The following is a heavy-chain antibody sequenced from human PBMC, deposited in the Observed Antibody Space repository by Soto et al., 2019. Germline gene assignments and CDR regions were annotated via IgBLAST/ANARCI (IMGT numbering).Heavy chain of an antibody. D-gene: IGHD2-15*01. CDR2: ISVGGGSI. Sequence: PGGALRLCCVDSGFSLRDFAFNGVRQAPGKGLEWVSYISVGGGSIFYADSVKGRFTISRDDAKNSVYLQMNTLRGEDTAVYYCARDHRWAFDIWGQGTMVTVSS. CDR3: ARDHRWAFDI. CDR1: GFSLRDFA. V-gene: IGHV3-48*01. J-gene: IGHJ3*02.